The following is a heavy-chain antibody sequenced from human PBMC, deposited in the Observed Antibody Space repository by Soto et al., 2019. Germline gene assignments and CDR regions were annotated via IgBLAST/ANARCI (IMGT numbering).Heavy chain of an antibody. CDR1: GFTFSSYS. V-gene: IGHV3-48*02. CDR2: ISSSSSTI. Sequence: GGSLRLSCAASGFTFSSYSMNWVRQAPGKGLEWVSYISSSSSTIYYADSVKGRFTISRDNAKNSLYLQMNSLRDEDTAVYYCARDLPSGWYPDTFDYWGQGTLVTVSS. CDR3: ARDLPSGWYPDTFDY. D-gene: IGHD6-19*01. J-gene: IGHJ4*02.